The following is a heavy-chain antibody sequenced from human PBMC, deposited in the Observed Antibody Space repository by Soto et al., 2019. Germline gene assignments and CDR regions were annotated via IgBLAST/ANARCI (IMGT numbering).Heavy chain of an antibody. CDR3: ARESAVVVVTATNAFDI. CDR2: IIPIFGTA. V-gene: IGHV1-69*01. Sequence: QVQLVQSGAEVKKPGSSVKVSCKASGGTFSSYAISWVRQAPGQGLEWMGGIIPIFGTANYAQKFQGRVTITADESTRTAYMGLSSLRFEDTAVYYCARESAVVVVTATNAFDIWGKGTMVTVSS. J-gene: IGHJ3*02. CDR1: GGTFSSYA. D-gene: IGHD2-21*02.